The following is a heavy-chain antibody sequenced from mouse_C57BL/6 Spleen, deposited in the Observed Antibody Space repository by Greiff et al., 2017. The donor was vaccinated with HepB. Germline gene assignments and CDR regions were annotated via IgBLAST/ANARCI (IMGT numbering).Heavy chain of an antibody. J-gene: IGHJ4*01. CDR3: ARRLTGNAMDY. Sequence: EVQRVESGGGLVKPGGSLKLSCAASGFTFSDYGMHWVRQAPEKGLEWVAYISSGSSTIYYADTVKGRFTISRDNAKNTPFLQMTSLRSEDTAMYYCARRLTGNAMDYWGQGTSVTVSS. V-gene: IGHV5-17*01. CDR1: GFTFSDYG. D-gene: IGHD4-1*01. CDR2: ISSGSSTI.